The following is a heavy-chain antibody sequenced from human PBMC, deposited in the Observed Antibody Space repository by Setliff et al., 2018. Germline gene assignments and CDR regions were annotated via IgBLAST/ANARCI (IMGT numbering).Heavy chain of an antibody. CDR1: GGTFSSYA. CDR3: IRGASLIYCGGDCYSDAFDI. CDR2: IIPIFGTA. D-gene: IGHD2-21*01. V-gene: IGHV1-69*13. J-gene: IGHJ3*02. Sequence: ASVKVSCKASGGTFSSYAISWVRQAPGQGLEWMGGIIPIFGTANYAQKFQGRVTITADESTSTAYMELSSLRSEDTAVYYCIRGASLIYCGGDCYSDAFDIWGQGTMVTVSS.